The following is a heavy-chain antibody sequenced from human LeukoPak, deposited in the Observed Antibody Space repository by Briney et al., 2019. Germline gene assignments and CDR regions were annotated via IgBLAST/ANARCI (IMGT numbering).Heavy chain of an antibody. J-gene: IGHJ5*02. CDR1: GGTFSSYA. Sequence: SVKVSCKASGGTFSSYAISWVRQAPGQGLEWMGGIIPIFGTANYAQKFQGRVTITADESTSTAYMELRSLRSDDTAVYYCARVIAVAGVPNWFDPWGQGTLVTVSS. V-gene: IGHV1-69*01. D-gene: IGHD6-19*01. CDR2: IIPIFGTA. CDR3: ARVIAVAGVPNWFDP.